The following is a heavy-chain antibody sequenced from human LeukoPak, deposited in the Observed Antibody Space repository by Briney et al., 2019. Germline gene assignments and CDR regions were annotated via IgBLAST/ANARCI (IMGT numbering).Heavy chain of an antibody. CDR2: INPSGGST. J-gene: IGHJ5*02. D-gene: IGHD5-18*01. CDR1: GYTFTSYY. Sequence: ASVNVSCKASGYTFTSYYMHWVRQAPGQGLEWMGIINPSGGSTSYAQKFQGRVTMTRDTSTSTVYMELSSLRSEDTAVYYCARGHLDRGYSINWFDPWGQGTLVTVSS. CDR3: ARGHLDRGYSINWFDP. V-gene: IGHV1-46*01.